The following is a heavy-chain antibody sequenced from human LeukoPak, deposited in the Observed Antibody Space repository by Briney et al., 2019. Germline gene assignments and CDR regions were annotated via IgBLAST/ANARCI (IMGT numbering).Heavy chain of an antibody. CDR1: GDSISSSSYY. Sequence: SGTLSLTCTVSGDSISSSSYYWGWIRQPPGKGLEWIGSIYYSGSTYYNPSLKSRVTISVDTSKNQISLKLASVTAADTAVYYCARQLQRDYWGQGTLVTVSS. D-gene: IGHD5-24*01. V-gene: IGHV4-39*01. J-gene: IGHJ4*02. CDR2: IYYSGST. CDR3: ARQLQRDY.